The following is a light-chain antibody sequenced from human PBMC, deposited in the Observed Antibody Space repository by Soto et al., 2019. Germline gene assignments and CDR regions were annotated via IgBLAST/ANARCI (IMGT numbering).Light chain of an antibody. CDR3: KQRSEWPMGT. Sequence: EVLMTQSPATLSVSPGARATLSFRASQSVSSNLAWYQHKPGQAPRLLIYGASPRATGIPGRFSGSGSGKVFTLTIRSVQSEEIEVYYCKQRSEWPMGTFGQGTKVDIK. V-gene: IGKV3-15*01. CDR2: GAS. J-gene: IGKJ1*01. CDR1: QSVSSN.